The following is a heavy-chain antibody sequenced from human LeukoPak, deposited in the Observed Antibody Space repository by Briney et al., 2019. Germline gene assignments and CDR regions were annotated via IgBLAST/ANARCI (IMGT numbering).Heavy chain of an antibody. CDR2: IIPIFGTA. V-gene: IGHV1-69*13. Sequence: SVKVSCKASGGTFSSYAISWVRQAPGQGLGWMGGIIPIFGTANYAQKFQGRVTITADESTSTAYMELSSLRSEDTAVYYCARDFGTTVTNYYYYYYMDVWGKGTTVTVSS. CDR3: ARDFGTTVTNYYYYYYMDV. CDR1: GGTFSSYA. J-gene: IGHJ6*03. D-gene: IGHD4-17*01.